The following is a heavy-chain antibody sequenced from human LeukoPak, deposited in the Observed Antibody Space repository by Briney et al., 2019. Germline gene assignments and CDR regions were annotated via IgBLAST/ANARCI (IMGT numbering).Heavy chain of an antibody. V-gene: IGHV4-34*01. CDR1: GGSFSGYY. J-gene: IGHJ4*02. CDR3: ARGLDYYGSGSLSSFDY. CDR2: INHSGST. D-gene: IGHD3-10*01. Sequence: SETLSLTCAVYGGSFSGYYWSWIRQPPGKGLEWIGEINHSGSTNYNPSLKSRVTISVDTSKNQFSLKLSSVTAADTAVHYCARGLDYYGSGSLSSFDYWGQGTLVTVSS.